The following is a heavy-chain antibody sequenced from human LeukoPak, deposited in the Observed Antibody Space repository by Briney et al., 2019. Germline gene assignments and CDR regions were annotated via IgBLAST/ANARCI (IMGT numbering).Heavy chain of an antibody. CDR1: GFTFSSYA. D-gene: IGHD2-2*01. CDR3: ARDLCSSTSCYWGYYYYGMDV. CDR2: ISYDGSNK. J-gene: IGHJ6*02. Sequence: GGSLRLSCAASGFTFSSYAMHWVRQAPGKGLEWVAVISYDGSNKYYADSVKGRFTISRDNSKNTLYLQMNSLRAEDTAVYYCARDLCSSTSCYWGYYYYGMDVWGQGTTVTVSS. V-gene: IGHV3-30-3*01.